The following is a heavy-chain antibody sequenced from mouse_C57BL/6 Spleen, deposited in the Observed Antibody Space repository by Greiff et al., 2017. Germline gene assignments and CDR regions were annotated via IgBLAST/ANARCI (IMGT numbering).Heavy chain of an antibody. J-gene: IGHJ3*01. CDR3: ARGYYGSSFRFAY. CDR2: IDPSDSYT. D-gene: IGHD1-1*01. Sequence: VQLQQPGAELVRPGTSVKLSCKASGYTFTSYWMHWVKQRPGQGLEWIGVIDPSDSYTNYNQKFKGKATLTVDTSSSTAYMQLSSLTSEDSAVDYCARGYYGSSFRFAYWGEGTLVTVSA. V-gene: IGHV1-59*01. CDR1: GYTFTSYW.